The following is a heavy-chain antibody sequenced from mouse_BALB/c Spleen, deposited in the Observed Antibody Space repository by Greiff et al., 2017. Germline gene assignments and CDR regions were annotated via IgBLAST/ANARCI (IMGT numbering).Heavy chain of an antibody. D-gene: IGHD1-1*02. CDR2: ISSGGST. Sequence: DVMLVESGGGLVKPGGSLKLSCAASGFTFSSYAMSWVRQTPEKRLEWVASISSGGSTYYPDSVKGRFTISRDNARNILYLQMRSLRAEDTAMYYCARDYVYYFDYWGQGTTLTVSS. J-gene: IGHJ2*01. CDR1: GFTFSSYA. CDR3: ARDYVYYFDY. V-gene: IGHV5-6-5*01.